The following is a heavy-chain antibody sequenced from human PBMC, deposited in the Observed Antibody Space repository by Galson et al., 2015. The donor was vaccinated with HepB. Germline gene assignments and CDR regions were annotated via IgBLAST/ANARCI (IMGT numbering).Heavy chain of an antibody. CDR2: ISGSGGST. V-gene: IGHV3-23*01. J-gene: IGHJ6*02. CDR1: GFTFSSYA. D-gene: IGHD3-22*01. CDR3: AKAARPYYYDSSGYYWYYGMDV. Sequence: SLRLSCAASGFTFSSYAMSWVRQAPGKGLEWVSAISGSGGSTYYADSVKGRFTISRDNSKNTLYLQMNSLRAEDTAVYYCAKAARPYYYDSSGYYWYYGMDVWGQGTTVTVSS.